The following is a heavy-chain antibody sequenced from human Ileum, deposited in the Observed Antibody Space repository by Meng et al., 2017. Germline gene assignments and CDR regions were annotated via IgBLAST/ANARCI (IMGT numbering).Heavy chain of an antibody. D-gene: IGHD3-22*01. Sequence: QVQLQESGPDMVTPSQTLSLTCTVSGGSISGGHYFRSWIRQHPEKGLEWIGYIYHSGVTYYSPSLKSRLTISVDTSKNQFSLKLSSVTAADTAIYYCARGVVTYYDSSTLTWFDPWGQGALVTVSS. CDR2: IYHSGVT. J-gene: IGHJ5*02. CDR1: GGSISGGHYF. CDR3: ARGVVTYYDSSTLTWFDP. V-gene: IGHV4-31*03.